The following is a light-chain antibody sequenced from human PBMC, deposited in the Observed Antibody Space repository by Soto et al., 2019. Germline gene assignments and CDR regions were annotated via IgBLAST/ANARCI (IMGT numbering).Light chain of an antibody. CDR2: GAS. V-gene: IGKV3-15*01. J-gene: IGKJ4*01. CDR3: QQYNNWPLT. Sequence: EIVLTQSPGTLSLSPWDRATLSCRASQSVSSNLAWYQQKPGQAPRLLIYGASTRATGIPARFSGSGSGTEFTLTISSLQSEDFAVYSCQQYNNWPLTFGGGTKVDI. CDR1: QSVSSN.